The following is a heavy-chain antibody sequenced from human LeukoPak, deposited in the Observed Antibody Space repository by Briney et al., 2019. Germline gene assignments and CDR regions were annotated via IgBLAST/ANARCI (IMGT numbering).Heavy chain of an antibody. CDR2: ISFSSTYI. Sequence: GGSLRLSCAASGFTFSTFSMNWVRQAPGKGLDWVSSISFSSTYIYYADSVKGRFTISRDNSNNTLYLQMDSLRAEDTAVYYCVRVSAVAPRTRDYYYYYMDVWGNGTTVTVSS. J-gene: IGHJ6*03. CDR1: GFTFSTFS. V-gene: IGHV3-21*01. CDR3: VRVSAVAPRTRDYYYYYMDV. D-gene: IGHD6-19*01.